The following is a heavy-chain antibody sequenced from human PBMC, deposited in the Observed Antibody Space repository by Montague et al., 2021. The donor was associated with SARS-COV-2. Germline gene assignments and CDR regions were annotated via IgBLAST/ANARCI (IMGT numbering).Heavy chain of an antibody. V-gene: IGHV3-48*03. J-gene: IGHJ6*02. D-gene: IGHD3-3*01. CDR2: ISSSGSTI. CDR3: AREPRETGSDWYYDFWSGYSLPRGYYYYGMDV. Sequence: SLRLSCAASGFTFSSYEMNWVRQAPGKGLEWVSYISSSGSTIYYADSVKGRFTISRDNAKNSLYLQMNSLRAEDMAAYYCAREPRETGSDWYYDFWSGYSLPRGYYYYGMDVWGQGTTVTVSS. CDR1: GFTFSSYE.